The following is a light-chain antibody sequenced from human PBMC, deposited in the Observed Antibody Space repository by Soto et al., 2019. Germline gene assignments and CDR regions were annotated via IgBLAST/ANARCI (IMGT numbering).Light chain of an antibody. CDR1: QTVSSNY. V-gene: IGKV3-20*01. J-gene: IGKJ5*01. CDR3: QQYGGSPPIT. Sequence: EIVVTQSPGTLALSPGERATLSCRASQTVSSNYLAWYQQKHGQAPRLLIYGASNRASGLPDRFSGSGAGTDFTLTISRLEPGDFAVYYCQQYGGSPPITFGQGTRLEIK. CDR2: GAS.